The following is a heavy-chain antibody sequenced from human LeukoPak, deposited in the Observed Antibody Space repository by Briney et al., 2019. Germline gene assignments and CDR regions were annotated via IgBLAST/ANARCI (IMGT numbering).Heavy chain of an antibody. CDR2: ITPSSGGT. Sequence: ASVKVSCKASGYTLTDYYIHWVRQAPGQGLEWMGWITPSSGGTIYAQKFQGRVTMTRDMSISTAYMELSRLRSDDTAVYYCAKVASTTRRHDAFDIWGQGTLVTVSS. CDR1: GYTLTDYY. J-gene: IGHJ3*02. V-gene: IGHV1-2*02. D-gene: IGHD1-1*01. CDR3: AKVASTTRRHDAFDI.